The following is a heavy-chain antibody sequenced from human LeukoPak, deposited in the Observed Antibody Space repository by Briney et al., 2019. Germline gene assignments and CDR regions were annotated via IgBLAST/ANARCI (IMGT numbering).Heavy chain of an antibody. CDR2: ISAYNGNT. CDR1: GYTFTSYG. D-gene: IGHD2-15*01. CDR3: ARVKGILGYCSGGSCYNWFDP. Sequence: GASVKVSCKASGYTFTSYGISWVRQAPGQGLEWMGWISAYNGNTNYAQKLQGRVTMTTDTSTSTAYMELRSLRSDDTAVYYCARVKGILGYCSGGSCYNWFDPWGQGTLVTVSS. V-gene: IGHV1-18*01. J-gene: IGHJ5*02.